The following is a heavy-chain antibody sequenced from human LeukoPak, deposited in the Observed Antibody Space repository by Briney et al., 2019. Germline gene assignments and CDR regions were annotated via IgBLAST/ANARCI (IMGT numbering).Heavy chain of an antibody. Sequence: PGGSLRLSCAASGFTFSSYEMNWVRQAPGKGLEWVSYIISSGSTIYYADSVKGRFTISRDNAKNSLYLQMNSLRAEDTAVYYCARDPTLVTTVTYYFDYWGQGTLVTVSS. J-gene: IGHJ4*02. CDR2: IISSGSTI. CDR1: GFTFSSYE. CDR3: ARDPTLVTTVTYYFDY. V-gene: IGHV3-48*03. D-gene: IGHD4-17*01.